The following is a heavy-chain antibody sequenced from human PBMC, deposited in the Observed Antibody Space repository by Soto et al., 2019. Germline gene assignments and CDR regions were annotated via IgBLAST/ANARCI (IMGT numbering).Heavy chain of an antibody. Sequence: LRLSCVASGFTFSSYSINWIRQAPGKGPEWVSWISPAGNSVDYTDSVKGRFTISRDNAENSLYLEMNSLRDEDTAVYYCVRDHLWAFDNWGQGTLVTVSS. V-gene: IGHV3-48*02. CDR2: ISPAGNSV. CDR3: VRDHLWAFDN. J-gene: IGHJ4*02. D-gene: IGHD7-27*01. CDR1: GFTFSSYS.